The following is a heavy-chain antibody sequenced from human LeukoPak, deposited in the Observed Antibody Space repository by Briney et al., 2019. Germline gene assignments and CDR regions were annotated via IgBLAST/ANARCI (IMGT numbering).Heavy chain of an antibody. D-gene: IGHD6-13*01. CDR2: IYYSGST. V-gene: IGHV4-59*01. J-gene: IGHJ5*02. Sequence: SETLSLTCTVSGGSISSYYWSWIRQPPGKGLEWIGYIYYSGSTNYNPSLKSRLTISVDKSKNQFSLRLSSVTAADTAVYYCARLFEAAVGPGIWWFDPWGQGTLVTVSS. CDR1: GGSISSYY. CDR3: ARLFEAAVGPGIWWFDP.